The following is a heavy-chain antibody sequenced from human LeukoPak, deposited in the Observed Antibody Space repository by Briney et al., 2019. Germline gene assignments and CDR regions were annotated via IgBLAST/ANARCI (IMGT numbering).Heavy chain of an antibody. Sequence: PGGSLRLSCAASGFTFSSYWMHWVRQAPGKGLVWVSRINSEGKTTSYADSVKGRFTISRDNAKNTLYLQMNSLRAEDTAVYYCAKSLPTYDRTFDYWGQGTLVTVSS. J-gene: IGHJ4*02. CDR3: AKSLPTYDRTFDY. D-gene: IGHD1-14*01. CDR2: INSEGKTT. CDR1: GFTFSSYW. V-gene: IGHV3-74*01.